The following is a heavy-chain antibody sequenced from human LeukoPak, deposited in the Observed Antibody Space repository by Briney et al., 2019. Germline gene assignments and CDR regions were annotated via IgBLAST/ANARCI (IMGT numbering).Heavy chain of an antibody. CDR1: RFTFRNYG. CDR2: IWYDGSNK. D-gene: IGHD1-1*01. J-gene: IGHJ4*02. V-gene: IGHV3-33*01. Sequence: GMSLRLSCAASRFTFRNYGMHWVRQAPGKGLEWVAVIWYDGSNKYYADSVKGRFTISRDNSKNMLYLQMNSLRAEDTAMYYCARDREGWTDMGYFDFWGRGTVVTVAS. CDR3: ARDREGWTDMGYFDF.